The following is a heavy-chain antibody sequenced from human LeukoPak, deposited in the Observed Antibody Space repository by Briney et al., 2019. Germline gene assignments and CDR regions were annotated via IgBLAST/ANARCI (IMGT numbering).Heavy chain of an antibody. CDR1: GFTFSSYS. D-gene: IGHD5-12*01. CDR2: ISSSSSYI. CDR3: AREYIVATIGWFDP. V-gene: IGHV3-21*01. Sequence: GGTLRLSCAASGFTFSSYSMNWVRQAPGKGLEWVSSISSSSSYIYYADSVKGRFTISRDNAKNSLYLQMNSLRAEDTAVYYCAREYIVATIGWFDPWGQGTLVTVSS. J-gene: IGHJ5*02.